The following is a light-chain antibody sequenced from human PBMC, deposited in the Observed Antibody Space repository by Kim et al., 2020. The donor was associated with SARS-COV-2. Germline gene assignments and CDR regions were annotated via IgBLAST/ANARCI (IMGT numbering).Light chain of an antibody. J-gene: IGKJ1*01. CDR2: DAS. Sequence: AAVGDRVTITCRASQSISSWLAWYQQKPGKAPKLRIYDASSLESGVPSRFSGSGSGTEFTLTISSLQPDDFATYYCQQYNSYPWTFGQGTKVEIK. CDR1: QSISSW. V-gene: IGKV1-5*01. CDR3: QQYNSYPWT.